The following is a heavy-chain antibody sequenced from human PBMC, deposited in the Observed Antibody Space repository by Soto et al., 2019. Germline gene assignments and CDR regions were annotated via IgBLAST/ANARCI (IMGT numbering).Heavy chain of an antibody. J-gene: IGHJ4*02. Sequence: EVQLLESGGGLVQPGESLRLSCAASGFTFSSYAMSWVRQAPGKGLEWVSVIIGSDDSTYYADSVKGRFTISRDNSKDTLYPQMNSLRAEDTAVYYCAKRSSSSAFDYWGQGTLGTVSS. CDR1: GFTFSSYA. CDR3: AKRSSSSAFDY. CDR2: IIGSDDST. V-gene: IGHV3-23*01. D-gene: IGHD6-6*01.